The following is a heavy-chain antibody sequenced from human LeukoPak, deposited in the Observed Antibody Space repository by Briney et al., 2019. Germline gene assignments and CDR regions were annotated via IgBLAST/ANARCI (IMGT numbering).Heavy chain of an antibody. Sequence: SGTLSLTCGVSGGSITNTNYWTWVRQPPGKGLEWIGEVNLQGSTNYNPSLMGRVAISVDTSENHISLQLTSVTAADTAVYYCARGSVAAAGTGGYYFDYWGQGTLVTVSS. CDR1: GGSITNTNY. CDR3: ARGSVAAAGTGGYYFDY. V-gene: IGHV4-4*02. J-gene: IGHJ4*02. CDR2: VNLQGST. D-gene: IGHD6-13*01.